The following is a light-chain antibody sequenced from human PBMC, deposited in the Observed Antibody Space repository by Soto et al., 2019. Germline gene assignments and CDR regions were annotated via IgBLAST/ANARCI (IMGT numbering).Light chain of an antibody. J-gene: IGKJ5*01. CDR3: QQRSNWTPG. CDR2: DAS. V-gene: IGKV3-11*01. Sequence: EIVLTQSPATLSLSPGERATLSCRASQSVSSYLAWYQKKPGQAPRLLIYDASNRATGIPARFSGSGSGTDFNLTISRLDTEDFAVYECQQRSNWTPGFGQGTRLEIK. CDR1: QSVSSY.